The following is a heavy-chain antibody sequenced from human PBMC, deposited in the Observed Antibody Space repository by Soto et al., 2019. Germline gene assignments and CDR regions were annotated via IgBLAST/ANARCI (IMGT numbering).Heavy chain of an antibody. Sequence: EVRLLESGGDWVQPGGSLRLSCVASGFTFSNFVMRWVRQAPGKGLEWVSSISGSGGSTYYADSVKGRFTISRDNSKSTLYLQMNSLRAEDTAIYYCAKVNGSSKYGMDVWGQGTTVTVSS. J-gene: IGHJ6*02. CDR2: ISGSGGST. V-gene: IGHV3-23*01. CDR1: GFTFSNFV. CDR3: AKVNGSSKYGMDV. D-gene: IGHD2-15*01.